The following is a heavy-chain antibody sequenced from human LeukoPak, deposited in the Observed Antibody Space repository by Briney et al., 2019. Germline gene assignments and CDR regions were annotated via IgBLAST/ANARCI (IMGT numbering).Heavy chain of an antibody. CDR3: ARDAQQQLGGYFDY. CDR2: ISYDGSNK. CDR1: GFTFSSYA. Sequence: GGSLRLSCAASGFTFSSYAMHWVRQAPGKGLEWAAVISYDGSNKYYADSVKGRFTISRDNSKNTLYLQMNSLRAEDTAVYYCARDAQQQLGGYFDYWGQGTLVTVSS. D-gene: IGHD6-13*01. J-gene: IGHJ4*02. V-gene: IGHV3-30*01.